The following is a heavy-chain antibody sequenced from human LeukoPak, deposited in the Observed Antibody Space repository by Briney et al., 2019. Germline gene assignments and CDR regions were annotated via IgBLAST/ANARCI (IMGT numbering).Heavy chain of an antibody. CDR1: GGSISSYY. CDR3: ARDESYYDSSGYYSTDAFDI. CDR2: IYTSGST. Sequence: PSETLSLTCTVSGGSISSYYWSWIRQPAGKGLEWIGRIYTSGSTNYNPSLKSRVTMSVDTSKNQFSLKLSSVTAADTAVYYCARDESYYDSSGYYSTDAFDIRGQGTMVTVSS. D-gene: IGHD3-22*01. J-gene: IGHJ3*02. V-gene: IGHV4-4*07.